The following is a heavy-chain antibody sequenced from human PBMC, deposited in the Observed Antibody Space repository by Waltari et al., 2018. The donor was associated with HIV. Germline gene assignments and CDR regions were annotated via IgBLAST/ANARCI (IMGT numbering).Heavy chain of an antibody. Sequence: EVQPVESGGGLVKPRGSLRLSCAALGSPFSSFTLTWFRQAPGKGLEWVSSISSSSSYIYYADSVKGRFTISRDNAKNSLYLQMNSRRAEDTAVYYCARRITMVRGGIGMDVWGQGTTVTVSS. CDR1: GSPFSSFT. V-gene: IGHV3-21*01. D-gene: IGHD3-10*01. CDR2: ISSSSSYI. J-gene: IGHJ6*02. CDR3: ARRITMVRGGIGMDV.